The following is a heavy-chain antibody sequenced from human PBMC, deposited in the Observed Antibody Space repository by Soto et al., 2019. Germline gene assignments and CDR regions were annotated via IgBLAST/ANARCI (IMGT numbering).Heavy chain of an antibody. V-gene: IGHV3-11*01. CDR2: ISSSGSTT. CDR3: ARQVKGDFWSGYNYYYYYYMDV. CDR1: GFTFSDYY. Sequence: GGSLRLSCAASGFTFSDYYMSWIRQAPGKGLEWVSYISSSGSTTYYADSVKGRFTISRDNAKNSVYLQMNSLRAEDTAVYYCARQVKGDFWSGYNYYYYYYMDVWGEGTTVTVSS. D-gene: IGHD3-3*01. J-gene: IGHJ6*03.